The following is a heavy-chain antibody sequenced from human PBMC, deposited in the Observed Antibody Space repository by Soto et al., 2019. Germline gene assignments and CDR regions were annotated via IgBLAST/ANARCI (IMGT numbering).Heavy chain of an antibody. CDR1: GGSISSYY. CDR2: IYYSGST. CDR3: ARDGGGWDFDP. J-gene: IGHJ5*02. D-gene: IGHD3-16*01. Sequence: SETLSLTCTVSGGSISSYYWSWIRQPPGKGLEWIGYIYYSGSTNYNPSLKSRVTISVDTSKNQFSLKLSSVTAADTAVYYCARDGGGWDFDPWGQGTLVTVSS. V-gene: IGHV4-59*01.